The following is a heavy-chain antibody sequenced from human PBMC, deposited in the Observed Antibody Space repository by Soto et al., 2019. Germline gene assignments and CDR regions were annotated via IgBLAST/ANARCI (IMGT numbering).Heavy chain of an antibody. V-gene: IGHV3-15*01. CDR3: TTDTGTAGPFDY. CDR1: GFTFSNAW. CDR2: IKSKTDGGTT. D-gene: IGHD1-1*01. Sequence: GESLKISCAASGFTFSNAWMSWVRQAPGKGLEWVGRIKSKTDGGTTDYAAPVKGRFTISRDDSKNTLYLQMNSLKTEDTAVYYCTTDTGTAGPFDYWGQGTLVTVSS. J-gene: IGHJ4*02.